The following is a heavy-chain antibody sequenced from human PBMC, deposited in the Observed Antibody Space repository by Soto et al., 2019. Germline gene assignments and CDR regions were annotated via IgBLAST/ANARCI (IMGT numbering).Heavy chain of an antibody. J-gene: IGHJ4*02. D-gene: IGHD2-21*02. V-gene: IGHV1-3*01. CDR3: ARSIVVVTAADD. CDR2: INAGNGNT. Sequence: QVQLVQSGAEVKKPGASAKVSCKAAGYTFTSYAMHWVRQAPGHRLEWMGWINAGNGNTKYSQKFQGRVTITRDTSASTAYMELSSLRSEDTAVYYCARSIVVVTAADDWGQGTLVTVSS. CDR1: GYTFTSYA.